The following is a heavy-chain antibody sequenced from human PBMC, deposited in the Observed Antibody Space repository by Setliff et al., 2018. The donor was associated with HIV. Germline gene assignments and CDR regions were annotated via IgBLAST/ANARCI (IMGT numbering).Heavy chain of an antibody. CDR1: SHPTSYY. Sequence: GASVKVSCKPYSHPTSYYMHWVRQAPGQGLEWMGGIIPIFGTANYAQKFQGRVTITADESTSTAYMELSSLRSEDTAVYYCARAQFNTSPWVNSWGQGTLVTVSS. CDR3: ARAQFNTSPWVNS. CDR2: IIPIFGTA. D-gene: IGHD2-2*02. V-gene: IGHV1-69*13. J-gene: IGHJ5*02.